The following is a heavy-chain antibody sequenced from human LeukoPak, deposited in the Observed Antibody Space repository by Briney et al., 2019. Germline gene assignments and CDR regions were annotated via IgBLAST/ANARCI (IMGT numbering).Heavy chain of an antibody. J-gene: IGHJ4*02. CDR1: GDSISSSDCY. CDR3: ARTYTNGQDAYY. CDR2: IKYGVDT. Sequence: SETLSLTCTVSGDSISSSDCYWAWLRQAPGTRLEWIGSIKYGVDTHYNPSLRGRASVSVDTSKNHFSLKLFSMTAADAAMYYCARTYTNGQDAYYWGQGTLVTVSS. V-gene: IGHV4-39*07. D-gene: IGHD2-8*01.